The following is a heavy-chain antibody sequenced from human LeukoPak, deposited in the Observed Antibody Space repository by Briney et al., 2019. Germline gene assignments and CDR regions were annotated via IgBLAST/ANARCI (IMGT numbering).Heavy chain of an antibody. CDR2: IYYSGST. CDR3: ARDTLGYCSSTSRPGDYYYYYMDV. V-gene: IGHV4-59*01. Sequence: SETLSLTCTVSGGSISSYYWSWIRQPPGKGLEWIGYIYYSGSTNYNPSLKSRVTISVDTSKNQFSLKLSSVTAADTAVYYCARDTLGYCSSTSRPGDYYYYYMDVWGKGTTVTVSS. D-gene: IGHD2-2*01. J-gene: IGHJ6*03. CDR1: GGSISSYY.